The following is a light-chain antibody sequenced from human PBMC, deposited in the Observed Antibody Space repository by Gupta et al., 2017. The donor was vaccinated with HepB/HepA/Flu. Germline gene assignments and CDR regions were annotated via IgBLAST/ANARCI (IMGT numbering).Light chain of an antibody. Sequence: QSVLTQPPSASGTPGQRVTISCSGSSSNIGSNYVYWYHQLPATAPKLLIFRKNKRPSGVPDRCSGSKAGTKASLATSGLRSEDEADYYCAAWDDSRSGPVFGGGTELTGL. CDR3: AAWDDSRSGPV. CDR2: RKN. CDR1: SSNIGSNY. J-gene: IGLJ2*01. V-gene: IGLV1-47*01.